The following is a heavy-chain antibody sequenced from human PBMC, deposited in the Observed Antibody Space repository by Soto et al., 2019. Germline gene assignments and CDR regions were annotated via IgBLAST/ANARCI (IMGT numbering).Heavy chain of an antibody. V-gene: IGHV4-34*01. CDR3: ASRPKHGGVVISPL. CDR1: GGSFSGYY. J-gene: IGHJ4*02. CDR2: INHSGST. D-gene: IGHD3-3*01. Sequence: SETLSLTCAVYGGSFSGYYWSWIRQPPGKGLEWIGEINHSGSTNYNPSLKSRVTISVDTSKNQFSLKLSSVTAADTAVYYCASRPKHGGVVISPLWGQGTLVTVSS.